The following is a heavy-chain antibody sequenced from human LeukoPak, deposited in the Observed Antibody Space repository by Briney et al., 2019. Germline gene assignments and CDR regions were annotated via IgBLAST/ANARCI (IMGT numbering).Heavy chain of an antibody. J-gene: IGHJ5*02. D-gene: IGHD2-2*01. CDR1: GGSISSGGYS. V-gene: IGHV4-30-2*01. CDR3: ARGVGTSCCDHWFAP. CDR2: IYHSGST. Sequence: SETLSLTCAVSGGSISSGGYSWSWIRQPPGKGLEWIGYIYHSGSTYYNPSLKSRVTISVDRSKNQFSLKLSSVTAADTAVYYCARGVGTSCCDHWFAPWGQGTLVTVSS.